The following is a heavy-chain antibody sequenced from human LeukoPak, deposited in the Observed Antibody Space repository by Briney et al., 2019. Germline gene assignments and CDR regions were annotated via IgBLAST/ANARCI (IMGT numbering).Heavy chain of an antibody. Sequence: GGSLRLSCAASGFTFDDYGMSWVRQAPGKGLEWVSGINWNGGSTGYADSVKGRFTISRDNAKNSLYLQMNSLRAEDTALYYCARSSPGRTYYDFWGGYYTWTYYYYYMDVWGKGTTVTVSS. D-gene: IGHD3-3*01. J-gene: IGHJ6*03. CDR1: GFTFDDYG. CDR2: INWNGGST. CDR3: ARSSPGRTYYDFWGGYYTWTYYYYYMDV. V-gene: IGHV3-20*04.